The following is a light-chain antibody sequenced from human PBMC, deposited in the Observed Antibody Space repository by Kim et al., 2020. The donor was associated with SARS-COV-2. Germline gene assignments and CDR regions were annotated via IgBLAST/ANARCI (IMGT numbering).Light chain of an antibody. CDR2: AAS. Sequence: DIQMTQSPSSLSASVGDRVTITCQASQSINSYLNWYQQKPGKAPQLLISAASTLGTGVSSRFSGSGSGTEFTFTINSLQPEDTATYYCQQYDNAPRTFGGGTKVDIK. J-gene: IGKJ4*02. CDR1: QSINSY. V-gene: IGKV1-33*01. CDR3: QQYDNAPRT.